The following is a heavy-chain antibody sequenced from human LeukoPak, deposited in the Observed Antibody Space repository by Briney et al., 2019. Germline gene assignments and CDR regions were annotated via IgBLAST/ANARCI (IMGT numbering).Heavy chain of an antibody. V-gene: IGHV1-18*01. CDR3: ARDNGGYNFDY. J-gene: IGHJ4*02. Sequence: ASVKVSCKASSHTFTSYGLSWVRQAPGQGLEWMGWISVYRSKTNYAQKFQGRITLTTDASTRTTFMELRSLRSDDTAVYYCARDNGGYNFDYWGQGTLVTVSS. D-gene: IGHD4-17*01. CDR2: ISVYRSKT. CDR1: SHTFTSYG.